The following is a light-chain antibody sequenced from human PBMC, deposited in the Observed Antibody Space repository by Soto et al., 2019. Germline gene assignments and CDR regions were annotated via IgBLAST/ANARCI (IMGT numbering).Light chain of an antibody. CDR3: QQYNIYART. J-gene: IGKJ1*01. Sequence: DVQLTQSPSSLSASVGDSVTITCRASQSISSWLAWYQQKPGKAPKLLSDEASSLERGVPSSFSGSGSGTEFTLTISSLQPDDFATYYCQQYNIYARTFGQGTKL. V-gene: IGKV1-5*03. CDR1: QSISSW. CDR2: EAS.